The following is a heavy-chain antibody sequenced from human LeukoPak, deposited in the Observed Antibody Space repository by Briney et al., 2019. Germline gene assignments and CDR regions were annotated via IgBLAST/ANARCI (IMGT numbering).Heavy chain of an antibody. Sequence: PGGSLRLSCAASGFTFRDYDMHWVRQVPGRGLEWVSAIGISDDTHYPDSVKGRFTISRENAKNSLYLQMNTLRDGDTAMYYCIRGGIRVSGIDAFDIWGQGTMVTVSS. D-gene: IGHD5/OR15-5a*01. V-gene: IGHV3-13*01. J-gene: IGHJ3*02. CDR2: IGISDDT. CDR1: GFTFRDYD. CDR3: IRGGIRVSGIDAFDI.